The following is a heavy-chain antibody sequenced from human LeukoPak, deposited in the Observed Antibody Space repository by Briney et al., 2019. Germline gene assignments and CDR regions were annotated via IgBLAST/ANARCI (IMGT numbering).Heavy chain of an antibody. CDR3: ARRDYYDSSAEDY. Sequence: GGSLRLSCAASGFTFSDYYMSWIRQAPGKGLEWVSYISSSGSTIYYADSVKGRFTISRDNAKNSLYLQMSSLRAEDTAVYCCARRDYYDSSAEDYWGQGTLVTVSS. J-gene: IGHJ4*02. D-gene: IGHD3-22*01. CDR2: ISSSGSTI. CDR1: GFTFSDYY. V-gene: IGHV3-11*04.